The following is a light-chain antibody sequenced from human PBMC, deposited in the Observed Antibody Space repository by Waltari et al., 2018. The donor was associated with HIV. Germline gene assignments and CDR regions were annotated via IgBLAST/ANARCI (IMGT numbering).Light chain of an antibody. V-gene: IGLV2-11*01. CDR2: DVS. Sequence: QSALPQPRSVSGSPAQSVTISCTRTYRDVGAYNSVSWYHQHPGKAPKLMIYDVSQRPSGVPDRFSGSKSGNTASLTISGLQADDDADYYCCSFAGTYTIFGGGTKLTVL. CDR1: YRDVGAYNS. J-gene: IGLJ2*01. CDR3: CSFAGTYTI.